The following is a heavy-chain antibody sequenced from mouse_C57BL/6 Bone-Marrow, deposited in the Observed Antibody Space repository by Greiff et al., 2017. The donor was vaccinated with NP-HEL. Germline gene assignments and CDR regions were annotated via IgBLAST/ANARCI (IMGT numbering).Heavy chain of an antibody. Sequence: EVKVVESGGDLVKPGGSLKLSCAASGFTFSSYGMSWVRQTPDKRLEWVATISSGGSYTYYPDSVKGRFTISRDNAKNTLDQQMSSLKSEDTAMYYCASPYDYDVAWFAYWGQGTLGTVSA. D-gene: IGHD2-4*01. V-gene: IGHV5-6*01. CDR3: ASPYDYDVAWFAY. CDR2: ISSGGSYT. CDR1: GFTFSSYG. J-gene: IGHJ3*01.